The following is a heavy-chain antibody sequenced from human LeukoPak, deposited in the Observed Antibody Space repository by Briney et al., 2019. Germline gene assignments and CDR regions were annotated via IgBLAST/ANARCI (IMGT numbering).Heavy chain of an antibody. CDR3: ARGLRVDYFDY. CDR1: GGSLSSYY. V-gene: IGHV4-59*01. D-gene: IGHD2-21*01. J-gene: IGHJ4*02. Sequence: PSETLSLTCTVSGGSLSSYYWSWVRQPPGKGLEWVGYIYYSGSTNYNTSLTCRAAISVEASKNQFSLKLRSVTAADAAVYYCARGLRVDYFDYWGQGTLVTVSS. CDR2: IYYSGST.